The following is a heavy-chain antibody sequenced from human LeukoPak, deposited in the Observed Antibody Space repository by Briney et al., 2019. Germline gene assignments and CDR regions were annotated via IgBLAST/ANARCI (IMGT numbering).Heavy chain of an antibody. CDR2: MNPSTGNT. CDR1: GYTFTSYD. CDR3: ARGRGITIFGVVSLDY. D-gene: IGHD3-3*01. J-gene: IGHJ4*02. V-gene: IGHV1-8*01. Sequence: ASVKVSCKASGYTFTSYDINWVRQATGQGLEWMGWMNPSTGNTGYAQKFQGRVTLTRNTSITTAYMELSSLGSEDTAVYYCARGRGITIFGVVSLDYWGQGTLVTVSS.